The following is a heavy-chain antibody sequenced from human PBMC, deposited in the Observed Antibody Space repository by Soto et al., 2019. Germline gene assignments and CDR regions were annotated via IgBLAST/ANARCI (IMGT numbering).Heavy chain of an antibody. CDR2: IYPGDSDT. Sequence: PGESLNLSCKGSGYRFTSYLIGWVRQMPGKGLEWMGIIYPGDSDTRYSPSFQGQVTISADKSISTAYLQWSSLKASDTAMYYCARQAIFGVDTRWYWGQGTLVTVSS. D-gene: IGHD3-3*01. CDR3: ARQAIFGVDTRWY. V-gene: IGHV5-51*01. CDR1: GYRFTSYL. J-gene: IGHJ4*02.